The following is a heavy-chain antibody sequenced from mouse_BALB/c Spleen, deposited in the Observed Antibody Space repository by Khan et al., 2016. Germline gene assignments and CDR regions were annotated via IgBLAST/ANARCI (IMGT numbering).Heavy chain of an antibody. J-gene: IGHJ3*01. Sequence: VQLKQSGAELVKPGASVKLSCTASGFNIKDTYMHWVKQRPEQGLEWIGRIDPANGNTKYDPKFQGTATITADTSSNPAYLQLSSLKSEDTAVYYCARSPYEYDVGFAYWGQGTLVTVSA. D-gene: IGHD2-4*01. CDR3: ARSPYEYDVGFAY. V-gene: IGHV14-3*02. CDR1: GFNIKDTY. CDR2: IDPANGNT.